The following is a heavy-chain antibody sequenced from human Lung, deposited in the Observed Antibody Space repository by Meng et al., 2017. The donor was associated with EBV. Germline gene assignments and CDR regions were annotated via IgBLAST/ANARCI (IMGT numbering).Heavy chain of an antibody. CDR2: IHHSGRT. CDR1: CVSISNPGW. V-gene: IGHV4-4*02. Sequence: QVRLQQPGPKFVNPSGTFALSCFVFCVSISNPGWWSWVRQSPGKGLEWIGQIHHSGRTTYTPSLKGRFHISVDKSKNQFSLNLTSVTAADTTVYYCARGVLLPDYWGQGTLVTVSS. D-gene: IGHD2-15*01. CDR3: ARGVLLPDY. J-gene: IGHJ4*02.